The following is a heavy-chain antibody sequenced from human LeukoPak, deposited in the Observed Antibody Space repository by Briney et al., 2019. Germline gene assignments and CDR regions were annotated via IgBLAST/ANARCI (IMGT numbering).Heavy chain of an antibody. V-gene: IGHV3-23*01. J-gene: IGHJ3*02. CDR3: AKDLDSSGLNAFDI. Sequence: GGSLRLSCAASGFAFSSYAMGWVRQAPGKGLEWVSAINGGGGTTYYADSVKGRFTIFRDNFKNTLYLQMNSLRAEDAAVYYCAKDLDSSGLNAFDIWGQGTMVTVPS. CDR1: GFAFSSYA. D-gene: IGHD3-22*01. CDR2: INGGGGTT.